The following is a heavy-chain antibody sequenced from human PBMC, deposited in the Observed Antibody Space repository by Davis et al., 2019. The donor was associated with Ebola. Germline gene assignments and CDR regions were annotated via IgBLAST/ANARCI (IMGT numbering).Heavy chain of an antibody. CDR1: GYTFTSYG. CDR3: ARRPTDYYGSGSYTHIFDY. J-gene: IGHJ4*02. D-gene: IGHD3-10*01. Sequence: ASVKVSCKASGYTFTSYGISWVRQAPGQGLEWMGWISAYNGNTNYAQKLQGRVTMTTDTSTSTAYIELRSLRSDDTAVYYCARRPTDYYGSGSYTHIFDYWGQGTLVTVSS. V-gene: IGHV1-18*01. CDR2: ISAYNGNT.